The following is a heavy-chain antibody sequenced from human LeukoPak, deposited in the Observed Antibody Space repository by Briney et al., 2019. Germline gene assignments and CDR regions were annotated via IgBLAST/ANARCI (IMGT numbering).Heavy chain of an antibody. D-gene: IGHD3-22*01. J-gene: IGHJ4*02. CDR1: GGTFSSYA. Sequence: ASVKVSCKASGGTFSSYAISWVRQAPGQGLEWMGGIIPIFGTANYAQKFQGRVTITTDESTSTAYMELCSLRSEDTAVYYCARSQSYYYDSSGYYLWGQGTLVTVSS. CDR2: IIPIFGTA. CDR3: ARSQSYYYDSSGYYL. V-gene: IGHV1-69*05.